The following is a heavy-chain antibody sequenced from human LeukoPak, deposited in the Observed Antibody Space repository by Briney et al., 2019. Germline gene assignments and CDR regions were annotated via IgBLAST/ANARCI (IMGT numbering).Heavy chain of an antibody. CDR2: IKQDGSEK. D-gene: IGHD3-10*01. CDR3: ARVGVRGVIISYFDY. V-gene: IGHV3-7*03. J-gene: IGHJ4*02. Sequence: GGSLRLSCAASGFTFSSYWMSWVRQAPGKGLEWVANIKQDGSEKYYVDSVKGRFTISRDNAKNSLYLQMNSLRAEDTALYYCARVGVRGVIISYFDYWGQGTLVTVSS. CDR1: GFTFSSYW.